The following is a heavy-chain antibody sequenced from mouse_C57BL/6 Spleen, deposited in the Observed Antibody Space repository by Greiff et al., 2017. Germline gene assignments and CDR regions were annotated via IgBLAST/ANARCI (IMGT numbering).Heavy chain of an antibody. J-gene: IGHJ1*03. D-gene: IGHD1-1*01. CDR2: IWSGGST. CDR1: GFSLTSYG. Sequence: VMLVESGPGLVQPSQSLSITCTVSGFSLTSYGVHWVRQSPGKGLEWLGVIWSGGSTDYNAAFISRLSISKDNSKSQVFFKMNSLQADDTAIYYCAANYYGSTGYWYFDVWGTGTTVTVSS. V-gene: IGHV2-2*01. CDR3: AANYYGSTGYWYFDV.